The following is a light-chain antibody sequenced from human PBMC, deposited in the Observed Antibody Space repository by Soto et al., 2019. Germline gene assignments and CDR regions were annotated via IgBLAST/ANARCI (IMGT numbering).Light chain of an antibody. CDR2: AAS. CDR1: QSIDRY. J-gene: IGKJ4*01. V-gene: IGKV1-39*01. CDR3: QQLNSFPLT. Sequence: DIQMTQSPSSLSASVGDRVAITCRASQSIDRYLNWYQQKPGKAPKNLIYAASTLQSGVPSRFSGSGSGTDFTLTISSLQSEDSATYYCQQLNSFPLTFGGGTKVDIK.